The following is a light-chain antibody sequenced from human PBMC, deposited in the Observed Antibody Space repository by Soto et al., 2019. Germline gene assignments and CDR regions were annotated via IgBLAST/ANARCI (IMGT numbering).Light chain of an antibody. V-gene: IGKV1-5*03. CDR1: QSISSW. Sequence: DIQMTQSPSTLSASVGDRVTITCRASQSISSWLAWYQQKPGKAPKLLIYKASSLESGVPSRFRGSVSATDFTLYISSLQPDDFATYYCQQYNSVSLLTFGGGTKVEIK. CDR3: QQYNSVSLLT. CDR2: KAS. J-gene: IGKJ4*01.